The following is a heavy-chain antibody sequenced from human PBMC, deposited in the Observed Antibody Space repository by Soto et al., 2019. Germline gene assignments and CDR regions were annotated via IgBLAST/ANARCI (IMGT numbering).Heavy chain of an antibody. CDR3: ARQGSNEYYYYGMDV. J-gene: IGHJ6*02. CDR1: GGTFSSYA. D-gene: IGHD3-10*01. CDR2: IIRIFGTP. Sequence: QVQLVQSGAEVKKPGSSVKVSCKASGGTFSSYAINWVRQAPGQGLEWMGGIIRIFGTPDYAQRFQGRVTITADESTSTAYMGLSSLRSEDTALYYCARQGSNEYYYYGMDVWGQGTTVTVSS. V-gene: IGHV1-69*12.